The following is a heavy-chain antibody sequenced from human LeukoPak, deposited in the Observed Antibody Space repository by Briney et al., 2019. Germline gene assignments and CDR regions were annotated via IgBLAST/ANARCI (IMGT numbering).Heavy chain of an antibody. J-gene: IGHJ4*02. Sequence: QAGGSLTLSCAASGFTFSSYWMSWVRQAPGEGLEWVANIKQDGTEKYYMDSVKGRFSISRDNAKNSLYLQMNALRAEDTAVYYCARYVRPDYWGQGTLVTVST. CDR1: GFTFSSYW. CDR2: IKQDGTEK. D-gene: IGHD3-10*02. CDR3: ARYVRPDY. V-gene: IGHV3-7*04.